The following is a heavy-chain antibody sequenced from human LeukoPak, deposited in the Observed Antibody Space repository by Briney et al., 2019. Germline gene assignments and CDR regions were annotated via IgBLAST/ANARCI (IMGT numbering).Heavy chain of an antibody. CDR3: ARGWIASSGTIS. V-gene: IGHV3-74*01. D-gene: IGHD6-13*01. J-gene: IGHJ5*02. Sequence: GGSLRLSCAASGFTFSTYWMHWVRQVPGKGLVWVSRINSDGSSTNYADSVRGRFTISRDNAKNTLYLQMNSLRAEDTAVYFCARGWIASSGTISWGQGTLVTVSS. CDR2: INSDGSST. CDR1: GFTFSTYW.